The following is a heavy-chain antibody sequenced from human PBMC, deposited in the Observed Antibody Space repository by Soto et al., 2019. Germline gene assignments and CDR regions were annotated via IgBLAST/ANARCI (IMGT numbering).Heavy chain of an antibody. Sequence: PSETLSLTCTVSGGSVSSGSYYWSWIRQPPGKGLEWIGYIYYSGSTNYNPSLKSRVTISVDTSKNQFSLKLNSMTAADTAVYYCARHNYGSGSTYFDYWGQGTLVTVPQ. CDR1: GGSVSSGSYY. V-gene: IGHV4-61*01. D-gene: IGHD3-10*01. J-gene: IGHJ4*02. CDR3: ARHNYGSGSTYFDY. CDR2: IYYSGST.